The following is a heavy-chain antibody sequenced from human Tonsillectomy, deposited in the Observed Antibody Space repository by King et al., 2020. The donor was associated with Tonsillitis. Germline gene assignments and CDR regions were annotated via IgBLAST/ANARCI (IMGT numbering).Heavy chain of an antibody. J-gene: IGHJ3*02. CDR2: ISSSSSTI. V-gene: IGHV3-48*04. Sequence: VQLVESGGGLVQPGGSPRLSCAASGFTFSSYSMNWVRQAPGKGLEWVSYISSSSSTIYYADSVKGRFTISRDNAKNSLYLQMNSLRAEDTAVYYCAREGRYYYGSGSYYAFDIWGQGTMVTVSS. D-gene: IGHD3-10*01. CDR1: GFTFSSYS. CDR3: AREGRYYYGSGSYYAFDI.